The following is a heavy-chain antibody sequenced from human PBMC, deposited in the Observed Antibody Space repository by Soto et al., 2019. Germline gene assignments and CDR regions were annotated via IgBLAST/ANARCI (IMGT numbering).Heavy chain of an antibody. V-gene: IGHV3-23*01. CDR3: APNWNDLAYFDY. D-gene: IGHD1-20*01. CDR1: GFTFSSYA. CDR2: ISGSGGST. Sequence: EVQLLEFGGGLVQPGGSLRLSCAASGFTFSSYAMSWVRQAPGKGLEWVSAISGSGGSTYYADSVKGRFTISRDNSKNTLYLRMNSLRAEDTAAYYCAPNWNDLAYFDYWGQRTLVTVSS. J-gene: IGHJ4*02.